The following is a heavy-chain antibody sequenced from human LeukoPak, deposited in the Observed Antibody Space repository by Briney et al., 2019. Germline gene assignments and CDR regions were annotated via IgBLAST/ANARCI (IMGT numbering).Heavy chain of an antibody. CDR1: GYTFTGHH. D-gene: IGHD3-22*01. Sequence: ASVKVSCKASGYTFTGHHMHWVRQAPGQGLEWMGWINPNSGGRDYAQKFQGRVTLTRDTSISTAYMELSRLRSDDTAVYYCARGDYYDSSGYPDYWGQGTLVTVSS. CDR3: ARGDYYDSSGYPDY. CDR2: INPNSGGR. V-gene: IGHV1-2*02. J-gene: IGHJ4*02.